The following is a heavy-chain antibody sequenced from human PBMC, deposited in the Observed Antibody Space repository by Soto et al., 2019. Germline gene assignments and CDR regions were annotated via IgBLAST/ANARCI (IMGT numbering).Heavy chain of an antibody. CDR2: INAGNGNT. CDR1: GYTFTSYA. Sequence: ASVKVSCKASGYTFTSYAMHWVRQAPGQRLEWMGWINAGNGNTKYSQKFQGRVTITRDTSASTAYMELSSLRSEDTAVYYCASSYSNYALIDYYYYGMDVWGKGTTVTVAS. CDR3: ASSYSNYALIDYYYYGMDV. D-gene: IGHD4-4*01. J-gene: IGHJ6*04. V-gene: IGHV1-3*01.